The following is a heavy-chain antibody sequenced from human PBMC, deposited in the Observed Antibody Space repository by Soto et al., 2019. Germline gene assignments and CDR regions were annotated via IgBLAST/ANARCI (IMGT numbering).Heavy chain of an antibody. CDR1: GFDFSGYG. D-gene: IGHD3-22*01. CDR3: ARDLDYYDSSGYQDLFDY. V-gene: IGHV3-30*03. J-gene: IGHJ4*02. CDR2: ISDDGSTK. Sequence: QVQMVESGGGVVQPGKSLRLSCAASGFDFSGYGMHWVRQAPGKGLEWGAVISDDGSTKYYADSVKGRFTTFRDNYKHTLYLQMDSLRTEDTATYFCARDLDYYDSSGYQDLFDYWGQGTLVTVSS.